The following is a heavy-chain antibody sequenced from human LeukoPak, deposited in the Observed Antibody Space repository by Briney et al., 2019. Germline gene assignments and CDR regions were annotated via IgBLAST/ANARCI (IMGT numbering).Heavy chain of an antibody. J-gene: IGHJ3*02. CDR2: INPNSGGT. Sequence: ASVKVSCKASGYTFTGYYMHWVRQAPGQGLEWMGWINPNSGGTNYAQKFQGRVTMTRGTSISTAYMELSRLRSDDTAVYYCARGRDDYGNTDAFDIWGQGTMVTVSS. D-gene: IGHD4-17*01. CDR1: GYTFTGYY. CDR3: ARGRDDYGNTDAFDI. V-gene: IGHV1-2*02.